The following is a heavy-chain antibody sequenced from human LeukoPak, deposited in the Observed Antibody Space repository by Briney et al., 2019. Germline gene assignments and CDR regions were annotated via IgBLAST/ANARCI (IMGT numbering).Heavy chain of an antibody. CDR2: FYVEDGEA. CDR1: GDTLTDLS. CDR3: ATVRYSGTMDGFDI. D-gene: IGHD4/OR15-4a*01. V-gene: IGHV1-24*01. J-gene: IGHJ3*02. Sequence: ASVKGSCKVSGDTLTDLSLHWGRQAPGKGLELLGGFYVEDGEAVYAQKFRGRVTMTDETPTDTVYMKLSRLESEDTAVYSCATVRYSGTMDGFDIWGEGTKVTVSS.